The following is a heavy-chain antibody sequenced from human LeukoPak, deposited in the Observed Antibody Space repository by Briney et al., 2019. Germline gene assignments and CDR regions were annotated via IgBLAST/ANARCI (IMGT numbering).Heavy chain of an antibody. V-gene: IGHV3-21*01. Sequence: KPGGSLRLSCAASGFTFSSYSMNWVRQAPGKGLEWVSSISSSSSYIYYADSVKGRFTISRDNAKNSLYLQMNSLRAEDTAVYYCTRGRDAYPIRAYGSGDADYYYGMDVWGQGTTVTVSS. CDR3: TRGRDAYPIRAYGSGDADYYYGMDV. D-gene: IGHD3-10*01. CDR2: ISSSSSYI. CDR1: GFTFSSYS. J-gene: IGHJ6*02.